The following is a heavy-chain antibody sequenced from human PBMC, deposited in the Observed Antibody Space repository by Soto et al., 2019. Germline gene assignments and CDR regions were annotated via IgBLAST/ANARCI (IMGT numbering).Heavy chain of an antibody. V-gene: IGHV1-8*01. CDR2: MNPNSGNT. D-gene: IGHD6-6*01. CDR3: ASSDEQIVRGYYYGMDV. Sequence: ASVKVSCKASGYTFTSYDINWARQATGQGLEWMGWMNPNSGNTGYAQKFQGRVTMTRNTSISTAYMELSSLRSEDTAVYYCASSDEQIVRGYYYGMDVWGKGTTVTVSS. CDR1: GYTFTSYD. J-gene: IGHJ6*04.